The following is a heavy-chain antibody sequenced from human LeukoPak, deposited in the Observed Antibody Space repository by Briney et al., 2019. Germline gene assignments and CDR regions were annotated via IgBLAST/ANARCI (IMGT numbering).Heavy chain of an antibody. CDR2: IYSGGST. Sequence: GGSLRLSCAASGFTVSSNYMSWVRQAPGKGLEWVSVIYSGGSTYYADSVKGRFTISRDNSKNTLYLQMNSLRAEDTAVYYCARVREGGSSWRIDAFGIWGRGTMVTVSS. D-gene: IGHD6-13*01. J-gene: IGHJ3*02. CDR3: ARVREGGSSWRIDAFGI. CDR1: GFTVSSNY. V-gene: IGHV3-53*01.